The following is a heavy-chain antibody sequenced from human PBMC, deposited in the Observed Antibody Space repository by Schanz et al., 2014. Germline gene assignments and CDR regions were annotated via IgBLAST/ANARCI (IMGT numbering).Heavy chain of an antibody. CDR2: ISANDYDT. CDR1: GFAFSSFA. J-gene: IGHJ5*01. V-gene: IGHV3-23*04. CDR3: SKDKQGSRSDDS. D-gene: IGHD2-15*01. Sequence: EVFLVESGGGLVQPGGSLRLSCAASGFAFSSFALSWVRQSPGKGLEWVSAISANDYDTYYAPSVKGRFTVSRDNSKNTLYLEMNRLRVDDTAVYYCSKDKQGSRSDDSWGQGTLVTVSS.